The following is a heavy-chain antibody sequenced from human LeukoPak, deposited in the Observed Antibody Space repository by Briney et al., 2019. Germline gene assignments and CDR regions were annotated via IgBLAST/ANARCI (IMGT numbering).Heavy chain of an antibody. CDR1: GFTFSTYG. V-gene: IGHV3-30*19. CDR2: IDYGGSYK. D-gene: IGHD2-2*01. Sequence: PGGSLRLSCAASGFTFSTYGMHWVRQAPGKGLEWVAFIDYGGSYKYYADSAKGRFTISRDNSRNTLYLQMNSLRVEDTAVYYRARTILPALDYWGQGTLVTVSS. CDR3: ARTILPALDY. J-gene: IGHJ4*02.